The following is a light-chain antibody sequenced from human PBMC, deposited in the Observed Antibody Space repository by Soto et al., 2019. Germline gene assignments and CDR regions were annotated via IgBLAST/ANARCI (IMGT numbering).Light chain of an antibody. J-gene: IGKJ3*01. V-gene: IGKV2-28*01. CDR3: MQALQTPLFT. CDR1: QSLLHSNGYNY. CDR2: LGS. Sequence: DIVMTQSPLSLPVTPGEPGSISCRSSQSLLHSNGYNYLDWYLQKPGQSPQLLIYLGSNRASGVPDRFSGSGSGTDFTLKISRVVAEDVGIYYCMQALQTPLFTFGPGTKVDIK.